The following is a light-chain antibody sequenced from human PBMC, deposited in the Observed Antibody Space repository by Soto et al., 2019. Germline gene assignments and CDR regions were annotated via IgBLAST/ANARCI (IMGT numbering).Light chain of an antibody. V-gene: IGKV1-5*01. Sequence: DIQMTQSPSTLSASIGDRVTITCRASQTINNWLAWYQQKPGKAPNLLIYHASNLETGVPSRFSGSAFGTEFTLTISSLQLDDFATYYCQHYNSYPWTFGQGTKVDI. J-gene: IGKJ1*01. CDR1: QTINNW. CDR2: HAS. CDR3: QHYNSYPWT.